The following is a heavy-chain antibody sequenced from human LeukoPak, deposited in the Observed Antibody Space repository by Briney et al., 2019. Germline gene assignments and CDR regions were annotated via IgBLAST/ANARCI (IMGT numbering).Heavy chain of an antibody. J-gene: IGHJ4*02. Sequence: ASVKVSCKASGYTFTNYYMHWVRQAPGQGLEWLGIINPTTSDTTYAQKFQGRVTMTRDTSTSTVYMELSSLRSEDTAVYYCARDRQWLVARYYFDYWGQGTLVTVSS. CDR1: GYTFTNYY. CDR3: ARDRQWLVARYYFDY. V-gene: IGHV1-46*01. CDR2: INPTTSDT. D-gene: IGHD6-19*01.